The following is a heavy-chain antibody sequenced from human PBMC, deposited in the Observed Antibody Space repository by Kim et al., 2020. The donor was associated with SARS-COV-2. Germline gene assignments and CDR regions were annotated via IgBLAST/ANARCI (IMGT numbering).Heavy chain of an antibody. CDR2: ISAYNGNT. CDR3: ARDRYCSGCSCYPPKC. J-gene: IGHJ4*02. V-gene: IGHV1-18*01. CDR1: GYTFTSYG. D-gene: IGHD2-15*01. Sequence: ASVKVSCKASGYTFTSYGISWVRQAPGQGLEWMGWISAYNGNTNYAQKLQGRVTMTTDTSTSTAYMELRSLRSDDTAVYYCARDRYCSGCSCYPPKCWGQGTLVTVSS.